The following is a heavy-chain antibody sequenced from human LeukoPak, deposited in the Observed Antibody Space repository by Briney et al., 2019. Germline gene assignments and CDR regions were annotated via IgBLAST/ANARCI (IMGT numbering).Heavy chain of an antibody. CDR1: GCTLSSYA. J-gene: IGHJ4*02. V-gene: IGHV1-69*13. D-gene: IGHD6-13*01. CDR2: IIPIFGTA. Sequence: SSVKVSRQASGCTLSSYAISWLRQAPGQGLEWMGGIIPIFGTANYAQKFQGRVTITADESTSTAYMELSSLRSEDTAVYYCARVGYSSSWYYFDYWGQGTLVTVSS. CDR3: ARVGYSSSWYYFDY.